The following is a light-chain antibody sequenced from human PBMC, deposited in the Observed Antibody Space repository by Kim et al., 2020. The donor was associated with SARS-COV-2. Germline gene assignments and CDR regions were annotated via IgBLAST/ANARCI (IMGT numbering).Light chain of an antibody. CDR3: QQHDDVAVT. J-gene: IGKJ4*01. Sequence: ASVGERVTITCQASQDIKNYLNWYQQKPGKAPKLLIYDASNLEVGVPSRFSGSGSATHFIFTITGLQPEDIATYYCQQHDDVAVTFGGGTKVDIK. V-gene: IGKV1-33*01. CDR1: QDIKNY. CDR2: DAS.